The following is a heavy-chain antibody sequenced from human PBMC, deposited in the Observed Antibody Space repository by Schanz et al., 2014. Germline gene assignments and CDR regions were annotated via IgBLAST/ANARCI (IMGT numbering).Heavy chain of an antibody. V-gene: IGHV4-61*02. Sequence: QVQLQESGPGLVKPSQTLSLTCTVSGGSIRSGTYYWSGIRQPAGKALEWVGRVFPNGITNYNPSLKSQVPISLDTSKNHFSRTLPSLTAADTAVYYCARDTTWRLDLWGRGTLVTVSS. CDR1: GGSIRSGTYY. CDR3: ARDTTWRLDL. CDR2: VFPNGIT. D-gene: IGHD1-1*01. J-gene: IGHJ2*01.